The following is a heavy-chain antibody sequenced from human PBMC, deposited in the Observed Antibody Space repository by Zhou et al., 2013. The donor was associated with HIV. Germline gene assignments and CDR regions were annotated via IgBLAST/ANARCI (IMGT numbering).Heavy chain of an antibody. CDR1: GYTFTAYY. Sequence: QVQLVQSGAEMKKPGASVNISCKASGYTFTAYYIHWVRLAPGQGLEWMGLINPGIGSTYYAEKFQGRVTMTRDTSTSTVNMQLGTLTSEDTAVYYCNRGMQGWVNDAFDIWGQGTMVTVSS. J-gene: IGHJ3*02. CDR3: NRGMQGWVNDAFDI. V-gene: IGHV1-46*03. D-gene: IGHD2-21*01. CDR2: INPGIGST.